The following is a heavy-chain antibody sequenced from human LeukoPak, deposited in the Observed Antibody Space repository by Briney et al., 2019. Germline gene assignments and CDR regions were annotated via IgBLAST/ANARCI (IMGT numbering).Heavy chain of an antibody. Sequence: PGRSLRLSCVASGLPIADFAMHWVRPAPGKSLEWASLISGDGVSTFYADSVKGRFSICRDNSKKSLSLEMNRLRTEDTAMYYCARESGKFDYWGQGTLVAVSS. CDR1: GLPIADFA. CDR3: ARESGKFDY. V-gene: IGHV3-43*02. CDR2: ISGDGVST. J-gene: IGHJ4*02.